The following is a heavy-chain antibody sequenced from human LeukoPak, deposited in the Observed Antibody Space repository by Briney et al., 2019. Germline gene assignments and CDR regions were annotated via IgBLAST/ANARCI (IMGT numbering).Heavy chain of an antibody. J-gene: IGHJ4*02. Sequence: GASVKVSCMASGYTFTGYYMHWVRQAPGQGLEWMGWINPNSGGTSYAQKFQGRVTMTRDTSITTVYMELSRLRSDDTAVYYCARAHRGSNELGYCSSTSCYTFDYWGQGTLVTVSS. D-gene: IGHD2-2*01. CDR3: ARAHRGSNELGYCSSTSCYTFDY. V-gene: IGHV1-2*02. CDR1: GYTFTGYY. CDR2: INPNSGGT.